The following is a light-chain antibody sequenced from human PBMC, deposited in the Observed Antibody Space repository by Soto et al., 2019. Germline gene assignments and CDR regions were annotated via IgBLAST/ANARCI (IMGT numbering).Light chain of an antibody. CDR3: CSYAGSSTSF. Sequence: QSVLTQPASVSGSPGQSITISCTGTSSNVGGYSFVSWYQQHPGKAPKVIIYEVYERPSGVSNRFSGSKSGSTASLTISGLQLEDEADYYCCSYAGSSTSFFGTGTKLTVL. V-gene: IGLV2-23*02. J-gene: IGLJ1*01. CDR1: SSNVGGYSF. CDR2: EVY.